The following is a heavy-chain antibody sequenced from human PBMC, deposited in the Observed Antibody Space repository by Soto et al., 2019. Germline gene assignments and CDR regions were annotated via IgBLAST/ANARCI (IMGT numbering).Heavy chain of an antibody. V-gene: IGHV3-30*03. CDR3: ARGRKQIVAGSGYFDY. D-gene: IGHD6-19*01. Sequence: QVELVEFGGGVVQPGRSLRLSCATSGFIFSSYGMNWVRQAPGKGLEWVAVISNDGSNKYYADSVKGRFTISRDNSKNXLYMQMNSLRAEDTAMYYCARGRKQIVAGSGYFDYWGQGTLVTVSS. J-gene: IGHJ4*02. CDR2: ISNDGSNK. CDR1: GFIFSSYG.